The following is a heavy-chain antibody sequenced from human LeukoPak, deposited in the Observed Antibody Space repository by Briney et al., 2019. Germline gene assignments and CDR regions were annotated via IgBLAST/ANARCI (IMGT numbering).Heavy chain of an antibody. CDR1: GGSFSGDY. J-gene: IGHJ1*01. Sequence: SETLSLTCAVYGGSFSGDYWSWFRQPPGKGLEWIGEINHSGSTNYNPSLKSRVTISVDTSKNQFSLKLSSVTAADTAVYYCARDKGYFQHWGQGTLVTVSS. CDR2: INHSGST. CDR3: ARDKGYFQH. V-gene: IGHV4-34*01.